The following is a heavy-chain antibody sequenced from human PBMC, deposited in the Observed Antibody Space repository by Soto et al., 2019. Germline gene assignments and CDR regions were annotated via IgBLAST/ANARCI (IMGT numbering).Heavy chain of an antibody. CDR1: GLTVSSNY. V-gene: IGHV3-53*04. Sequence: EVRLVESGGGLVQPGGSLRLSCAVSGLTVSSNYMSWVRQAPGEGLEWVSVIYSDDSTFYAGSVKGRFTMSRDTSKNTLYLQMNSLRAEDTAVYFCTRGPYGPGGDYYYGMDVWGPGTTVTVSS. D-gene: IGHD3-10*01. CDR2: IYSDDST. J-gene: IGHJ6*02. CDR3: TRGPYGPGGDYYYGMDV.